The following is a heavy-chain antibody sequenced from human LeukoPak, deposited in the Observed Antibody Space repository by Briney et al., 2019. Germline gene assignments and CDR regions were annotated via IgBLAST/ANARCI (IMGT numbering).Heavy chain of an antibody. J-gene: IGHJ6*02. V-gene: IGHV3-7*01. CDR3: ATYTHWVAGDV. CDR2: MNADGSAR. D-gene: IGHD2-2*02. Sequence: GGSLRLSCAASGFTFSKFWMSWVRQAPGKGLEWVANMNADGSAREYVDSVKGRFTIYRDNARKALYLQMSSRRAEDTAVYYCATYTHWVAGDVWGQGTTVTVSS. CDR1: GFTFSKFW.